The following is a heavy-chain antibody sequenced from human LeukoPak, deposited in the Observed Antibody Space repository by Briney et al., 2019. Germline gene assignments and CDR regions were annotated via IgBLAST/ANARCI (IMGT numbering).Heavy chain of an antibody. V-gene: IGHV1-69*05. CDR3: ARDTAMAYYFDY. CDR2: IIPIFGTA. CDR1: GGTFSSYA. D-gene: IGHD5-18*01. Sequence: SVKVSCKASGGTFSSYAISWVRQAPGQGLEWMGRIIPIFGTANYAQKFQGRVTITTDESTSTAYMELSSLRSEDTAVYYCARDTAMAYYFDYWGQGTLVTVSS. J-gene: IGHJ4*02.